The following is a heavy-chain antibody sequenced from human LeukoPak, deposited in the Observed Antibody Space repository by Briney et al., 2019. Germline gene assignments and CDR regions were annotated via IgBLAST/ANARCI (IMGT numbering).Heavy chain of an antibody. D-gene: IGHD6-13*01. CDR2: ISRSSSTV. V-gene: IGHV3-48*04. Sequence: GGSLRLSCAASGFTFSSYSMNWVRQAPGKGLEWVSYISRSSSTVYYADSVKGRFTISRDNAKNSLYLQMNSLRAEDTAVYYCARDRDSSSWYKESFDYWGQGTLVTVSS. CDR1: GFTFSSYS. J-gene: IGHJ4*02. CDR3: ARDRDSSSWYKESFDY.